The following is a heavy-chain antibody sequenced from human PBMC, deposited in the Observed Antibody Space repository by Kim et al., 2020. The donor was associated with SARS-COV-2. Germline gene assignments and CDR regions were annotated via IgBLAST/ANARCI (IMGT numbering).Heavy chain of an antibody. J-gene: IGHJ5*02. CDR1: GGTISSSNW. CDR2: IYHSGSN. Sequence: SETLSLTCAVSGGTISSSNWWSWVRQPPGKGLEWIGEIYHSGSNNYNPSLKSRVTISVDKSKNQFSLKLSSVTAADTAVYYCARDMDGSSSSPQGWFDPWGQGTLVTVSS. V-gene: IGHV4-4*02. CDR3: ARDMDGSSSSPQGWFDP. D-gene: IGHD6-13*01.